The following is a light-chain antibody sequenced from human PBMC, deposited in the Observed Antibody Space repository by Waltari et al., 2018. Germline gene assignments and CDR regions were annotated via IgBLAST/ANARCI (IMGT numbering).Light chain of an antibody. Sequence: EIVLTQSPGTLSLSPGERATLSCRAGQTVRTTYLAWYQQNTGQAPTLLIYGASSRATGIPDRFSGSGSGTDFSLTISSLESEDFAVYYCQQYDISPLTFGGGTKVEIK. CDR3: QQYDISPLT. J-gene: IGKJ4*01. CDR1: QTVRTTY. V-gene: IGKV3-20*01. CDR2: GAS.